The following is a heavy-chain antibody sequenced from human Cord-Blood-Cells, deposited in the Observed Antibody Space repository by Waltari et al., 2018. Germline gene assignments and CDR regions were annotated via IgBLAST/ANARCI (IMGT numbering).Heavy chain of an antibody. J-gene: IGHJ1*01. CDR3: ATCTGGVCYGYFQH. CDR2: FDPEEGET. Sequence: QVQLVQSGAEVKKPGASVKVSCKVSGYTLTELSMHWVRQAPGKGLEWMGGFDPEEGETIYAQKFQGRVTRTEDTSTATAYMGLSSLRSEDTAVYYCATCTGGVCYGYFQHWGQGTLVTVSS. CDR1: GYTLTELS. V-gene: IGHV1-24*01. D-gene: IGHD2-8*02.